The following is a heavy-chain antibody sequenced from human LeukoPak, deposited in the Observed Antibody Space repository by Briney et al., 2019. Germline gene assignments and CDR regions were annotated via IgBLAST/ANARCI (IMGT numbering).Heavy chain of an antibody. CDR1: GGSISSSY. D-gene: IGHD2-15*01. Sequence: SETLSLTCAVSGGSISSSYWSWIRQPPGKGLEWIGYIYYSGSTNYNPSLKSRVTISIDTSKNQFSLKLSSVTAADTAVYYCASFYCSGGSCYQYYYYYYMDVWGKGTTVTISS. V-gene: IGHV4-59*08. CDR3: ASFYCSGGSCYQYYYYYYMDV. J-gene: IGHJ6*03. CDR2: IYYSGST.